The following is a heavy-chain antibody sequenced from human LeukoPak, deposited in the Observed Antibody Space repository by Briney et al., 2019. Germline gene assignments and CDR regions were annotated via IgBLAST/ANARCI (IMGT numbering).Heavy chain of an antibody. D-gene: IGHD5-24*01. CDR3: ARETPRRGETRDGYR. Sequence: PGESLRLSCAASGFTFEKYWMNWVREVPGKGMECLANIKEDGSETYYADSVKGRFTISRDNPKNLLFLQINSLRVEDTAVYYCARETPRRGETRDGYRWGQGTLVTVSS. V-gene: IGHV3-7*01. CDR1: GFTFEKYW. J-gene: IGHJ4*02. CDR2: IKEDGSET.